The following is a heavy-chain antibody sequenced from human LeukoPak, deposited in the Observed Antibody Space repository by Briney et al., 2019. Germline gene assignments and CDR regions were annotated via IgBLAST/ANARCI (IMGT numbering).Heavy chain of an antibody. D-gene: IGHD4-17*01. CDR3: ARGTTVTRYFDY. J-gene: IGHJ4*02. CDR1: GGSISISSYY. CDR2: IYYIGST. Sequence: SQTLSLTCTVSGGSISISSYYWSWIRQHPGKGLEWIGCIYYIGSTYYNPSLKSRFTISVDTSKNQFSLKLSSVTAADTAVYYCARGTTVTRYFDYWGQGTLVTVSS. V-gene: IGHV4-31*03.